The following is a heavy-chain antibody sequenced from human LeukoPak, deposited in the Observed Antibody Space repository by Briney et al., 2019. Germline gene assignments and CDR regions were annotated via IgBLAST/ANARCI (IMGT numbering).Heavy chain of an antibody. J-gene: IGHJ6*03. CDR1: GFTFSSYS. V-gene: IGHV3-21*04. Sequence: PGGSLRLSCAGSGFTFSSYSMNWVRQAPGKGLEWVSSITSSSSYIYYADSVKGRFTISRDNAKKSVYLQMNSLRAEDTAVYFCARGRVSSSTWYSTYYYLFYMDFWGKGTTVTVSS. D-gene: IGHD1-1*01. CDR3: ARGRVSSSTWYSTYYYLFYMDF. CDR2: ITSSSSYI.